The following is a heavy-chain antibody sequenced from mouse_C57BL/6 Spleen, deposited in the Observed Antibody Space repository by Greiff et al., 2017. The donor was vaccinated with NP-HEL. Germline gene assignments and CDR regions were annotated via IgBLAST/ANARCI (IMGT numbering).Heavy chain of an antibody. D-gene: IGHD2-1*01. V-gene: IGHV1-62-2*01. CDR3: ARHEEGDFSFYYGLAWFAY. CDR1: GYTFTEYT. J-gene: IGHJ3*01. Sequence: VKLMESGAELVKPGASVKLSCKASGYTFTEYTIHWVKQRSGQGLEWIGWFYPGSGSIKYNEKFKDKATLTADKSSSTVYMELSRLTSEDSAVYFCARHEEGDFSFYYGLAWFAYWGQGTLVTVSA. CDR2: FYPGSGSI.